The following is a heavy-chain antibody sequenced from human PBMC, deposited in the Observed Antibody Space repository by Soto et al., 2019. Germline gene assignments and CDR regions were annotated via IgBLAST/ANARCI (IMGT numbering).Heavy chain of an antibody. CDR2: ISSSGNTI. V-gene: IGHV3-48*03. CDR1: KFTFSNYE. CDR3: AREDSVAVAVLDY. D-gene: IGHD6-19*01. J-gene: IGHJ4*02. Sequence: EVQLVESGGGLVQPGGSLRLSCVASKFTFSNYEMNWVRQAPGKGREWVSYISSSGNTIFYADSVKGRFTISRDNAKNSLYLQMDSLRAEDTAGYYCAREDSVAVAVLDYWGQGTLVTVSS.